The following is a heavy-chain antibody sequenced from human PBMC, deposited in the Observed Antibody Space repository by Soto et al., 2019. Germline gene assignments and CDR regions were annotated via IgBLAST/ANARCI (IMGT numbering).Heavy chain of an antibody. CDR1: GFTFSSYA. J-gene: IGHJ4*02. V-gene: IGHV3-23*01. CDR2: ISGSGGST. Sequence: GGSLRLSCAASGFTFSSYAMSWVRQAPGKGLEWVSAISGSGGSTYYADSVKGRFTISRDNSKNTLYLQMNSLRAEDTAVYYCAKEAGYDSSGRKRYYFDYWGQGTLVTVSS. D-gene: IGHD3-22*01. CDR3: AKEAGYDSSGRKRYYFDY.